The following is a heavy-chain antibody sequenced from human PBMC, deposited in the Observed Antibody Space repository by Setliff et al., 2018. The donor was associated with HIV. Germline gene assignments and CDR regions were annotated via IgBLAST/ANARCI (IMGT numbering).Heavy chain of an antibody. D-gene: IGHD3-22*01. CDR3: TTGGITMIVVVITYYWYFDL. J-gene: IGHJ2*01. Sequence: GGSLRLSCAASGFTFSNAWMSWVRQAPGKGLEWVGRIKSKTDGGTTDYAAPVKGRFTISRDDSKNTLYLQMNSLKTEDTAVYYCTTGGITMIVVVITYYWYFDLWGRGTLVTVSS. V-gene: IGHV3-15*01. CDR2: IKSKTDGGTT. CDR1: GFTFSNAW.